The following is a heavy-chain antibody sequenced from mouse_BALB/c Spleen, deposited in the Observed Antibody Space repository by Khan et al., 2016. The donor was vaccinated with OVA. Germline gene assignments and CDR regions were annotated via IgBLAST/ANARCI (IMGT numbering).Heavy chain of an antibody. D-gene: IGHD1-2*01. J-gene: IGHJ2*01. Sequence: EVKLLESGPGLVKPSQSLSLTCTVTGYSITSGYAWNWIRQFPGNKLEWMGYISYSGSTNYNPSLKSRISITRDTSKNQFFLQLNSVTTEDTARYGCGKTASIEYWGQGTTVTVSS. CDR2: ISYSGST. CDR3: GKTASIEY. CDR1: GYSITSGYA. V-gene: IGHV3-2*02.